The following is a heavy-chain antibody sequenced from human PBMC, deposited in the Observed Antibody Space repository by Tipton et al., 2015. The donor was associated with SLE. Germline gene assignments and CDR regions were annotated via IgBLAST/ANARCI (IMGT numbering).Heavy chain of an antibody. CDR3: ASSRSSGYADN. CDR2: IKSDGSYT. D-gene: IGHD5-12*01. CDR1: GFTFSTYW. V-gene: IGHV3-74*01. J-gene: IGHJ4*02. Sequence: SLRLSCAASGFTFSTYWMLWVRQAPGKGLVWVSRIKSDGSYTNYADSVKGRFTISRDNAKNTLYLQMNSLRDEDTAVYYCASSRSSGYADNWGQGPLVIVSS.